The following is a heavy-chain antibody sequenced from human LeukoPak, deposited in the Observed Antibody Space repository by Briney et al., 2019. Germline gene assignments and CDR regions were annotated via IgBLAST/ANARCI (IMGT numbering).Heavy chain of an antibody. CDR1: GGSISSGDYY. D-gene: IGHD3-3*01. Sequence: ETLSLTCTVSGGSISSGDYYWSWIRQPPGKGLEWVSGINWNGGSTGYADSVKGRFTTSRDNAKNSLYLQMNSLRAEDTALYYCARGVMRFLDYFDYWGQGTLVTVSS. CDR3: ARGVMRFLDYFDY. J-gene: IGHJ4*02. V-gene: IGHV3-20*04. CDR2: INWNGGST.